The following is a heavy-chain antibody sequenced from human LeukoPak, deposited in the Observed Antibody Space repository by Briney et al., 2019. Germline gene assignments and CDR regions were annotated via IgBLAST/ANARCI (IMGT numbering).Heavy chain of an antibody. D-gene: IGHD4-23*01. V-gene: IGHV1-8*01. J-gene: IGHJ4*02. CDR2: MNPNSGNT. Sequence: ASVKVSCKASGYTFTSYDINWVRQATGQGLEWMGWMNPNSGNTGYAQKFQGRVTITADESTSTAYMELSSLRSEDTAVYYCAAPLEDGGKNYWGQGTLVTVSS. CDR1: GYTFTSYD. CDR3: AAPLEDGGKNY.